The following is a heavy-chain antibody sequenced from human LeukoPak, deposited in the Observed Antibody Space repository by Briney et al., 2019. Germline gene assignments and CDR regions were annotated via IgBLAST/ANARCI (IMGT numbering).Heavy chain of an antibody. J-gene: IGHJ4*02. V-gene: IGHV3-23*01. CDR1: GFTFSSYA. CDR2: ISGSGGST. Sequence: GGSLRLSCAASGFTFSSYAMSWVRQAPGKGLEWVSAISGSGGSTYYADSVKGRFTISGDNAKNSLYLQMNSLRAEDTALYYCAKVGSGWDFWWPYYFDYWGQGTLVTVSS. D-gene: IGHD3-3*01. CDR3: AKVGSGWDFWWPYYFDY.